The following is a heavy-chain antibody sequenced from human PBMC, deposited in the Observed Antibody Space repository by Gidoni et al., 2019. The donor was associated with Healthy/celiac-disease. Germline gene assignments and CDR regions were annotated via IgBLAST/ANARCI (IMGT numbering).Heavy chain of an antibody. CDR1: GFTFRSYA. J-gene: IGHJ6*02. CDR3: ARLLGGGYYYYGMDV. D-gene: IGHD3-16*01. Sequence: EVQLLESGGGLVQPGGSLRLSCAASGFTFRSYAMSWVRQAPGKGLEWVSAISGSGGSTYYADSVKGRFTISRDNSKNTLYLQMNSLRAEDTAVYYCARLLGGGYYYYGMDVWGQGTTVTVSS. V-gene: IGHV3-23*01. CDR2: ISGSGGST.